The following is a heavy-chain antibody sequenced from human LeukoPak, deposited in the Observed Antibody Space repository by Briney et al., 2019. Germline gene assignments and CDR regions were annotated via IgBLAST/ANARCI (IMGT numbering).Heavy chain of an antibody. V-gene: IGHV4-39*07. J-gene: IGHJ3*02. CDR3: ARGQTDGYKGNAFDI. Sequence: SETLSLTCTVSGGSISSYYWGCFRQPPGKGLEWIGTIYYSVSTYYNPSLKSRVTISVDTSKNQFSLKLSSVTAADTAVYYCARGQTDGYKGNAFDIWGQGTMVTVSS. CDR1: GGSISSYY. D-gene: IGHD5-24*01. CDR2: IYYSVST.